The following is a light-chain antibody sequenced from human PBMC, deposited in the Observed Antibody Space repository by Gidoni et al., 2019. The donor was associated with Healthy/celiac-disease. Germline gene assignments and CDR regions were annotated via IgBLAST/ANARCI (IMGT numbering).Light chain of an antibody. CDR1: QSVSSN. Sequence: EIVMPRSPATLSVSPGERATLSCSASQSVSSNLAWYQQKPGQAPRLLIYGASTRATGIPARFSGSGSGTEFTLTISRLQSEDFAVYYCQQYNNWPLWTFGQGTKVEIK. J-gene: IGKJ1*01. CDR3: QQYNNWPLWT. V-gene: IGKV3-15*01. CDR2: GAS.